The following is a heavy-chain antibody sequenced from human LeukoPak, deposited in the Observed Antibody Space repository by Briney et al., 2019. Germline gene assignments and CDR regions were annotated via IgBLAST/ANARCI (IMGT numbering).Heavy chain of an antibody. V-gene: IGHV4-39*07. CDR3: ARDESYGLGHFDY. CDR2: IYYSGST. CDR1: GGSISSSSYY. Sequence: SETLSLTCTVSGGSISSSSYYWGWIRQPPGKGLEWIGSIYYSGSTYYNPSLKSRVTISVDTSKNQFSLKLSSETAADTAVYYCARDESYGLGHFDYWGQGTLVTVSS. J-gene: IGHJ4*02. D-gene: IGHD5-18*01.